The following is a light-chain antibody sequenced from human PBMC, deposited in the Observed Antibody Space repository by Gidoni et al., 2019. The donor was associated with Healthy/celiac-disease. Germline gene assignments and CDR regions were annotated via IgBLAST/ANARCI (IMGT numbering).Light chain of an antibody. J-gene: IGKJ3*01. V-gene: IGKV3-11*01. CDR2: DAT. Sequence: EIVLTQSPATLSLSPGERATLSCRASQSVSSYLAWYQQKPGHAPRLLIYDATNRATGIPARLSGSGSGTEFTLTISRLETEDFAVYYCQQRSNWPPAFGPGTKVDIK. CDR3: QQRSNWPPA. CDR1: QSVSSY.